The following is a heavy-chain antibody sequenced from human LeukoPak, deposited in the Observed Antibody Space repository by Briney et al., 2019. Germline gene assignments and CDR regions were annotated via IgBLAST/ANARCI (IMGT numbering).Heavy chain of an antibody. CDR3: SRVSPFYYGSGSYIA. Sequence: PSETLSLTCAVYGGSSSGYYWSWIRQPPGKGLEWIGEINHSGSTNYNPSLKSRVTISVDTSKNQFSLKLSSVTAADTAVYYCSRVSPFYYGSGSYIAWGQGTLVTVSS. D-gene: IGHD3-10*01. J-gene: IGHJ4*02. CDR2: INHSGST. CDR1: GGSSSGYY. V-gene: IGHV4-34*01.